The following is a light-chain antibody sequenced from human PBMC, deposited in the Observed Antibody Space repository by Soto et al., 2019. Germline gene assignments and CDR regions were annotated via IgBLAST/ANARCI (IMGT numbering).Light chain of an antibody. V-gene: IGLV2-14*01. Sequence: QSVLAQPASVSGSPGQSITISCAGTSSDVGAYNYVSWYQQHPGKAPKLVIYEVGDRPSGVSNRFSGSKSGNTASLTISGLQAEDEADYYCSSLTTTNFVFGSGTKVTVL. CDR2: EVG. J-gene: IGLJ1*01. CDR3: SSLTTTNFV. CDR1: SSDVGAYNY.